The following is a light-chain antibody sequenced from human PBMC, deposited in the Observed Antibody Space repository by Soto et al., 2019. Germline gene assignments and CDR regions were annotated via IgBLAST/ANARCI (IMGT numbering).Light chain of an antibody. CDR3: CSFAGSNRFPYV. CDR2: EVN. V-gene: IGLV2-23*02. Sequence: QSVLTQPASLSGSPGQSITISCTGTISDVGSHNLVSWYQQHPDKAPKLIIYEVNERPSGVSSRFSGSKSGNTASLTVSGLQPDDEADYHCCSFAGSNRFPYVFGTGTKVTVL. J-gene: IGLJ1*01. CDR1: ISDVGSHNL.